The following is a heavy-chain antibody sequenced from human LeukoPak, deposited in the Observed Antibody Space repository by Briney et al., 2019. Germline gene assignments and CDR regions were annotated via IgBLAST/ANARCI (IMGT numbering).Heavy chain of an antibody. CDR3: VKDNPLDY. D-gene: IGHD1-14*01. V-gene: IGHV3-30*02. J-gene: IGHJ4*02. Sequence: GGSLRLSCEASGFSFSSYGMLWVRQSPGKGLEWVAFIRYDGNIKFYADSMKGRFTISRDNSKNTLYLRINSLRPEDTALYYCVKDNPLDYWGQGTLVIVSS. CDR1: GFSFSSYG. CDR2: IRYDGNIK.